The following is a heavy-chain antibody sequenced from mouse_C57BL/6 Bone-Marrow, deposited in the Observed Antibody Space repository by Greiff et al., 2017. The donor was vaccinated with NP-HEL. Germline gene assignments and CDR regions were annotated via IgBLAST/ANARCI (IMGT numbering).Heavy chain of an antibody. J-gene: IGHJ3*01. CDR1: GYTFTSYR. Sequence: QVQLQQPGAELVMPGASVKLSCKASGYTFTSYRMHWVKQRPGQGLEWIGEIDPSDSYTNYNQKFKGKSTLTVDKSSSTAYMQLSSLTSEDSAVYYCAWGDGNYVAYWGQGTLVTVSA. D-gene: IGHD2-1*01. CDR3: AWGDGNYVAY. CDR2: IDPSDSYT. V-gene: IGHV1-69*01.